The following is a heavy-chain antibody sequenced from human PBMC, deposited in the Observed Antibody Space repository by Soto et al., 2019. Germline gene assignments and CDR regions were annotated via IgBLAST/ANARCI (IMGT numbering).Heavy chain of an antibody. CDR1: GFTFSNDW. D-gene: IGHD5-12*01. CDR2: INKDGSEK. V-gene: IGHV3-7*01. Sequence: PGGSLRLSCAASGFTFSNDWMTWVRQAAGKGLEWVANINKDGSEKYYVDSVKGRFTISRDNAKNSLYLQMTSLRAEDTAVYYCTTEFHQPRDADMVATALFNYWGQGTLVTVSS. J-gene: IGHJ4*02. CDR3: TTEFHQPRDADMVATALFNY.